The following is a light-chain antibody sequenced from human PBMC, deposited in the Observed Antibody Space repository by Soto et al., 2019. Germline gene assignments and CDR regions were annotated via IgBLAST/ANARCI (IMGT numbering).Light chain of an antibody. V-gene: IGLV2-14*03. CDR3: SSYASRNTLV. J-gene: IGLJ1*01. Sequence: QSVLTQPASVSGSPGQSITISCTGTSSDVGAYNYVSWYQQHPGKAPTVMIYDVSNRPSGVSNRFSGSKSGDTASLTISGLQPEDEADYYCSSYASRNTLVFGTGTKVTVL. CDR2: DVS. CDR1: SSDVGAYNY.